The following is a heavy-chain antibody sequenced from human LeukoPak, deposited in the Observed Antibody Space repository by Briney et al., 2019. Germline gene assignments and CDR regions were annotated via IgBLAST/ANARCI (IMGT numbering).Heavy chain of an antibody. Sequence: ASVKVSCKASGYTFTGYYMHWVRQAPGQGLEWMGWVNPNSGGTNYAQKFQGRVTITADKSTSTAYMELSSLRSEDTAVYYCARGRGYSYGYDYWGQGTLVTVSS. CDR3: ARGRGYSYGYDY. D-gene: IGHD5-18*01. CDR1: GYTFTGYY. CDR2: VNPNSGGT. J-gene: IGHJ4*02. V-gene: IGHV1-2*02.